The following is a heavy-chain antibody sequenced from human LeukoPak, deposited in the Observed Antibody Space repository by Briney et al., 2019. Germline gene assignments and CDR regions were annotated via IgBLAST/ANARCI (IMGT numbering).Heavy chain of an antibody. CDR1: GYTFTSYG. CDR2: INPNSGGT. CDR3: ARGLGVYTNYYDSSGRQPFGY. J-gene: IGHJ4*02. D-gene: IGHD3-22*01. Sequence: ASVKVSCKASGYTFTSYGISWVRQAPGQGLEWMGWINPNSGGTNYAQKFQGRVTMTRDTSISTAYMELSRLRSDDTAVYYCARGLGVYTNYYDSSGRQPFGYWGQGTLVTVSS. V-gene: IGHV1-2*02.